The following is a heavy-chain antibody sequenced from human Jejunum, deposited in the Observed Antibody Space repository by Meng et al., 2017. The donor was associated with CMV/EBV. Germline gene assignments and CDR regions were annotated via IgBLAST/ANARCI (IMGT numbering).Heavy chain of an antibody. D-gene: IGHD2-2*01. CDR2: INHSGSA. J-gene: IGHJ4*02. CDR3: ARKYCGSSNCYPFDY. CDR1: GGSFSGYY. Sequence: GGSFSGYYWSWIRQSPGQGLEWIGQINHSGSASYNPSLRRRVTISEDTSKNQFSLRLTSVTAADTAIYYCARKYCGSSNCYPFDYWGQGELVTVSS. V-gene: IGHV4-34*01.